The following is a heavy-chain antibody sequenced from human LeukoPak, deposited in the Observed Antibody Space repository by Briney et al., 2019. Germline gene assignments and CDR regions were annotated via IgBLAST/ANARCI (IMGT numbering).Heavy chain of an antibody. D-gene: IGHD1-14*01. CDR3: ARETKNRLYYMDV. CDR2: ISAYNGNT. V-gene: IGHV1-18*01. CDR1: GYTFTDYG. J-gene: IGHJ6*03. Sequence: GASVKVSCKASGYTFTDYGFNWVRQAPGQGLEWMGWISAYNGNTNYAQKFQGRVTMTRDTSISTAYMELSRLRSDDTAVYYCARETKNRLYYMDVWGKGTTVTVSS.